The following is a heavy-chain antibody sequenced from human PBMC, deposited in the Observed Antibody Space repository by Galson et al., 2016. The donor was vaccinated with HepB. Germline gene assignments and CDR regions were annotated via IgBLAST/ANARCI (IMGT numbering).Heavy chain of an antibody. V-gene: IGHV1-46*01. CDR2: INPSGGTT. D-gene: IGHD6-6*01. Sequence: SVKVSCKASGYTFSTYYIHWVRQAPGQGLEWMGIINPSGGTTNYAQKFQGRVTMTRDTSTSTVHMELSSLRSEDTAVYYCARDPSASSVYYGLDVWGQGTTVTVSS. CDR3: ARDPSASSVYYGLDV. CDR1: GYTFSTYY. J-gene: IGHJ6*02.